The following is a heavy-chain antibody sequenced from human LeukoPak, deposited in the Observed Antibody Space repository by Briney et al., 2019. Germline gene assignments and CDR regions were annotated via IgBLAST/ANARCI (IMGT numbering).Heavy chain of an antibody. CDR2: IYSGGST. CDR1: GFTVSSNY. D-gene: IGHD1-1*01. CDR3: AREAVTGLDAFDI. Sequence: GGSLRLSCAASGFTVSSNYMTWVRQAPGKGLEWVSVIYSGGSTYYADCVKGRFTISRDNSKNTLYLQMNSMRAEDTAVYYCAREAVTGLDAFDIWGQGTMVTVSS. V-gene: IGHV3-66*01. J-gene: IGHJ3*02.